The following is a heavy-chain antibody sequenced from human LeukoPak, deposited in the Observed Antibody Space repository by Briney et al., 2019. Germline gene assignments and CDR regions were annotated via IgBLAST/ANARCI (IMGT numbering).Heavy chain of an antibody. Sequence: SETLSLTCAVYGGSFSGYYWSWIRQPPGKGLEWIGSVYYSGTTYYSPSLQSRVTMSVKMSKNQFSLKLNSVTAADTAVYYCASGYTSTWYLVLAYWGQGTLVTVSS. CDR1: GGSFSGYY. CDR3: ASGYTSTWYLVLAY. J-gene: IGHJ1*01. CDR2: VYYSGTT. V-gene: IGHV4-34*01. D-gene: IGHD6-13*01.